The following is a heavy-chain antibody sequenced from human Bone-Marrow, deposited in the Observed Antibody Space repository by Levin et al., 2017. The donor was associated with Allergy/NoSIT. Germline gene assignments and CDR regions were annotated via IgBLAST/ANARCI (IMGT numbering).Heavy chain of an antibody. CDR1: GFTFSNYV. J-gene: IGHJ6*02. D-gene: IGHD1-26*01. Sequence: GESLKISCAASGFTFSNYVLHWVRQAPGKGLEWVALISYEETYTYYAQSVKGRFTISRDNSANRLHLHVNSLMPEDTAVYYCARRGLLVGAAGWGYGMDVWGQGTTVIVSS. CDR3: ARRGLLVGAAGWGYGMDV. V-gene: IGHV3-30*04. CDR2: ISYEETYT.